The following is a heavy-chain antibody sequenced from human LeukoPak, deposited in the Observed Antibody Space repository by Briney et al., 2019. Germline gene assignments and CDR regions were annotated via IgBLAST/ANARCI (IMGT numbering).Heavy chain of an antibody. CDR3: AKGSEATIPVYFDY. V-gene: IGHV3-23*01. Sequence: GGSLRLSCAASGFTFDDYAMHWVRQAPGKGLEWVSGISWNSGSTYYADSVKGRFTISRDNSKNTLYLQMNSLRAEDTAIYYCAKGSEATIPVYFDYWGQGTLVSVPS. J-gene: IGHJ4*02. CDR1: GFTFDDYA. CDR2: ISWNSGST. D-gene: IGHD5-12*01.